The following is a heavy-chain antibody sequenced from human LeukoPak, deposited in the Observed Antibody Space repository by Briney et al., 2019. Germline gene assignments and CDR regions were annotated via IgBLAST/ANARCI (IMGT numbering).Heavy chain of an antibody. Sequence: PGGSLRLSCAASGFTFSSYALSWVRQAPGKGLEWVAVISYDGSNKYYADSVKGRFTISRDNSKNTLYLQMNSLRAEDTAVYYCAKDVEMATIEGNFDYWGQGTLVTVSS. CDR1: GFTFSSYA. D-gene: IGHD5-24*01. CDR3: AKDVEMATIEGNFDY. V-gene: IGHV3-30*18. CDR2: ISYDGSNK. J-gene: IGHJ4*02.